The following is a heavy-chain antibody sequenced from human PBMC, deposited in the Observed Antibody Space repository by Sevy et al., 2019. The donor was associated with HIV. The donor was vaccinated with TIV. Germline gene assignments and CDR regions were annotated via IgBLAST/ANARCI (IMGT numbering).Heavy chain of an antibody. V-gene: IGHV3-7*01. Sequence: GGYLRLSCAASGFTFSNYWMTWVRQAPGKGLEWVANINEEGSEKNYVDSVKGRFTISRDNAKNILYLQMNSLRAEDTAVYYCARAHIMCSGGSCSPGWFDPWGQGTLVTVSS. CDR2: INEEGSEK. D-gene: IGHD2-15*01. CDR1: GFTFSNYW. CDR3: ARAHIMCSGGSCSPGWFDP. J-gene: IGHJ5*02.